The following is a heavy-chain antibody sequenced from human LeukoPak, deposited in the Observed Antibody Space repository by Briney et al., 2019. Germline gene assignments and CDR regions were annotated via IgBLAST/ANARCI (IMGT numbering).Heavy chain of an antibody. J-gene: IGHJ4*02. D-gene: IGHD6-13*01. Sequence: GGSLRLSCAASGFTVSSNYMSWVRQAPGKGLEWVSVIYSGGSAYYADSVKGRFTISRDNSKNTLYLQMNSLRAEGTAVYYCASVGIAAGYFDYWGQGTLVTVSS. CDR1: GFTVSSNY. CDR2: IYSGGSA. CDR3: ASVGIAAGYFDY. V-gene: IGHV3-53*01.